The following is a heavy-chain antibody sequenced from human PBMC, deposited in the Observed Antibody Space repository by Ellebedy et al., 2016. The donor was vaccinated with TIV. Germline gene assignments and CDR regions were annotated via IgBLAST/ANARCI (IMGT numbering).Heavy chain of an antibody. CDR1: GSTISRSW. CDR2: INQNGREK. CDR3: LPHDGLGY. V-gene: IGHV3-7*01. Sequence: PGGSLRLSCAASGSTISRSWMSWVRQAPGKGLEWVANINQNGREKNFVDSVKGRFSISRDNAKNSLLLQMTSLRADDTAVYYCLPHDGLGYWGQGTLVTVSS. D-gene: IGHD1-1*01. J-gene: IGHJ4*02.